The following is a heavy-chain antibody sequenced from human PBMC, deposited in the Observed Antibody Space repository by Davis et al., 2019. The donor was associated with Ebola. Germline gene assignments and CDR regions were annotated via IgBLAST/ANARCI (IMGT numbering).Heavy chain of an antibody. CDR1: GGSFSGYY. CDR3: ARHCSSTSCSWFDP. Sequence: SETLSLTCAVYGGSFSGYYWNWIRQTPGEGLQWIGEINHSGSTNYKPSLKSRVTISVDTSKNQFSLKLSSVTAADTAVYYCARHCSSTSCSWFDPWGQGTLVTVSS. J-gene: IGHJ5*02. V-gene: IGHV4-34*01. D-gene: IGHD2-2*01. CDR2: INHSGST.